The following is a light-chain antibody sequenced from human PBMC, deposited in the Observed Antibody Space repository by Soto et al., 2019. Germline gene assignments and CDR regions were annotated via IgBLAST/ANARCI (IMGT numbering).Light chain of an antibody. CDR3: SSYAGSNSHVV. CDR1: SSDVGGYNS. Sequence: QSALTQPPSASGSPGQSVAISCTGTSSDVGGYNSVSWYQQHPGKAPKLMIYEVTKRPSGVPDRFSGSKSGNTASLTVSGLQAEDEADYYCSSYAGSNSHVVFGGGTQLTVL. J-gene: IGLJ2*01. V-gene: IGLV2-8*01. CDR2: EVT.